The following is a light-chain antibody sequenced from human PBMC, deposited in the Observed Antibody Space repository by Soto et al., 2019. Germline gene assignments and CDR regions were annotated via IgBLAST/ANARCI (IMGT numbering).Light chain of an antibody. J-gene: IGKJ5*01. V-gene: IGKV3-20*01. CDR3: QQYGSSPRLT. Sequence: EIVLTQSPGTLSLSPGESATLSCRASQSVSSSYLAWYQQKPGQAPRLLIYGASSRATGIPDRFSGSGSGTDFTLTISRLEPEDFAVYYCQQYGSSPRLTFGQGTRLEIK. CDR1: QSVSSSY. CDR2: GAS.